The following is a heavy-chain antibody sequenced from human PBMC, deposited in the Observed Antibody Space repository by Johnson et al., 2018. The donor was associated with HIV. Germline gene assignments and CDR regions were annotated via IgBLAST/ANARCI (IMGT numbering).Heavy chain of an antibody. CDR1: GFTFSSYA. Sequence: HVQLVESGGGLVQPGGSLRLSCAASGFTFSSYAMHWVRQAPGKGLEWVAVISYDGSNKYFADSVKGRFTISRDNSKNTLYLQMNSLRAEDTAVYYCAKGPQGIATPDAFDIWGQGTMVTVSS. D-gene: IGHD2-21*01. J-gene: IGHJ3*02. V-gene: IGHV3-30-3*01. CDR2: ISYDGSNK. CDR3: AKGPQGIATPDAFDI.